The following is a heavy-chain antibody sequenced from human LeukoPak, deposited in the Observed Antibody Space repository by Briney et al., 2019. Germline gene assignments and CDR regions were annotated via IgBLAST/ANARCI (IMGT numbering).Heavy chain of an antibody. CDR3: AKYGNSGWNDAFDI. CDR2: ISPSSDST. D-gene: IGHD6-19*01. V-gene: IGHV3-23*01. Sequence: GGSLRLSCAASGFTFSSSAMSWVRQAPGKGLEWVSAISPSSDSTSYADSVKGRFTISRDNSKNTVYMQMNSLGAEDTAVYYCAKYGNSGWNDAFDIWGQGTMVTVSS. CDR1: GFTFSSSA. J-gene: IGHJ3*02.